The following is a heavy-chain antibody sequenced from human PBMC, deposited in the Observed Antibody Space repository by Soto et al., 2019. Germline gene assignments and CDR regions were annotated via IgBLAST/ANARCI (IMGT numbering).Heavy chain of an antibody. J-gene: IGHJ4*02. CDR3: ATHGLGVSSPPYFDN. CDR2: FVPLFGTT. CDR1: GGTFSGYV. V-gene: IGHV1-69*01. D-gene: IGHD3-16*01. Sequence: QLVQSGSEVKKTGSSAKVSCQASGGTFSGYVVTWVRQAPGQGLEWMGEFVPLFGTTNYAQRFSGRITITAEESTSTAYMELRTLRSDDTAVYYCATHGLGVSSPPYFDNWGQGTLVTVSS.